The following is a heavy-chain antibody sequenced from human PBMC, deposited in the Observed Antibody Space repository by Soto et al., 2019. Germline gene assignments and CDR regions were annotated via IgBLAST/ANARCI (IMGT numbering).Heavy chain of an antibody. CDR3: ARGGGWLTDY. CDR1: GFTFRSFW. CDR2: VNENGSEN. V-gene: IGHV3-7*01. Sequence: EVQLVESGGGLVQPGGSLRLSCAASGFTFRSFWMNWVRQVPGKGLEWVATVNENGSENYYVDSVKGRFTVSRDNANNSLSLQMNSLRVEDTAVYYCARGGGWLTDYWGLCTLVTVSS. J-gene: IGHJ4*02. D-gene: IGHD5-12*01.